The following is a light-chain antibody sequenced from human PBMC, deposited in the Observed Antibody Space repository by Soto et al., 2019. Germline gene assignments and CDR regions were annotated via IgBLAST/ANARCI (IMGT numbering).Light chain of an antibody. J-gene: IGLJ3*02. CDR2: EGN. Sequence: QSALTQPRSVSGSPGQSVTISCTGASSDVGLYNYVSWYHQHPGKAPQLIIFEGNKRPSRVSDRFSGSMSANMASLTISGLQAEDEAEYYCCSYTDGSSLVFGGGTKVTVL. CDR3: CSYTDGSSLV. V-gene: IGLV2-11*01. CDR1: SSDVGLYNY.